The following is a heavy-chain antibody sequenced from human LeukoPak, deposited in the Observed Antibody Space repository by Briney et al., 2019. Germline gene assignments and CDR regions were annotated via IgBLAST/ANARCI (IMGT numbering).Heavy chain of an antibody. CDR3: AREASIAAATIDY. J-gene: IGHJ4*02. V-gene: IGHV1-2*06. CDR2: INPNSGGT. CDR1: GYTFTGYY. Sequence: ASVKVSCKASGYTFTGYYMHWVRQAPGQGLEWMGRINPNSGGTNYAQKFQGRVTMTRDTSISTAYMELSRLRSNDTAVYYCAREASIAAATIDYWGQGTLVTVSS. D-gene: IGHD6-13*01.